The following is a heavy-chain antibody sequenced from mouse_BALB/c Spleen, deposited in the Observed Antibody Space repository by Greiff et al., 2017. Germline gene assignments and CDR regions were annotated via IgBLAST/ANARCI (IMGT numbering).Heavy chain of an antibody. CDR3: TINLKSFYDAYSWFAY. D-gene: IGHD2-3*01. CDR1: GYTFTSYW. CDR2: INPSNGGT. Sequence: QVQLKQPGAELVKPGASVKLSCKASGYTFTSYWMHWVKLRPGQGFEWIGEINPSNGGTNYNEKFKRKATLTVDKSSSTAYMQLSSLTSEDSAVYYCTINLKSFYDAYSWFAYWGQGTLVTVSA. J-gene: IGHJ3*01. V-gene: IGHV1S16*01.